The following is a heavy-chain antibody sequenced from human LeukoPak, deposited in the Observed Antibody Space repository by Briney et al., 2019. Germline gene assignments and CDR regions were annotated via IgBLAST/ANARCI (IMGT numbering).Heavy chain of an antibody. J-gene: IGHJ4*02. V-gene: IGHV3-7*01. Sequence: AGSLRLSCAASGFTISSDWMSCVRQAPGKGLQWVAKIKQDGSEKYYVDSVKGRFTISRDNAKNSLYLQMNSLRAEDTAVYYCARDYGDYYLDYWGQGTLVTVSS. CDR1: GFTISSDW. CDR2: IKQDGSEK. D-gene: IGHD4-17*01. CDR3: ARDYGDYYLDY.